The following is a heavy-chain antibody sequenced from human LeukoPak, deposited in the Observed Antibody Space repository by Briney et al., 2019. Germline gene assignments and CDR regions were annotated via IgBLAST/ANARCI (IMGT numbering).Heavy chain of an antibody. CDR3: ARGCSGTYYEGFYP. D-gene: IGHD1-26*01. CDR2: INPNTGTT. Sequence: GASVKVSCKTSGYTFTGYYILWVRQAPGQGLEWMGWINPNTGTTNYAQKFQGRVTMTRDTSINTGYMELSRLTSDDTAVYYCARGCSGTYYEGFYPWGRGTLVTVSS. V-gene: IGHV1-2*02. J-gene: IGHJ5*02. CDR1: GYTFTGYY.